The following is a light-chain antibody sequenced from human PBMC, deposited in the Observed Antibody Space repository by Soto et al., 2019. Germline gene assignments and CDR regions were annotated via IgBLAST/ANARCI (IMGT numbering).Light chain of an antibody. J-gene: IGKJ4*01. CDR2: GAS. V-gene: IGKV3-20*01. CDR3: QQYGNSLT. Sequence: EIVLTQSPGTLSLSPGERATLSCRASQSVSSSFLASYQQKPGQAPRLLIYGASSRATGIPDRFSGSGSGTDFTLTISRLEPEDFAVYYCQQYGNSLTFGGGTKVEIK. CDR1: QSVSSSF.